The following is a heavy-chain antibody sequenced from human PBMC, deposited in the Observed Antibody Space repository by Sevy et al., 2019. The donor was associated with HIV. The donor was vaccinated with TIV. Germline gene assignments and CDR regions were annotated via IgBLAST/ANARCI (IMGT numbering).Heavy chain of an antibody. CDR2: INPNRGGT. J-gene: IGHJ6*02. D-gene: IGHD3-3*01. CDR1: GYTFSDYY. Sequence: ASVKVSCKAYGYTFSDYYMHWVRQAPGQGLEWMGGINPNRGGTNYAHKFQGRVTMTRDTSISTAYMELSSLRSDDTAIYYCARGMSAYLLANGMDVWGQGTTVTVSS. V-gene: IGHV1-2*07. CDR3: ARGMSAYLLANGMDV.